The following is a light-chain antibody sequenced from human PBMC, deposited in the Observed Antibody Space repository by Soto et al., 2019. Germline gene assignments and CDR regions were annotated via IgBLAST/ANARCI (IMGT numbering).Light chain of an antibody. CDR1: SSDVGGYNY. Sequence: QSALTQPASVSGSPGQSITISCTGTSSDVGGYNYVSWYQQLPGKAPKLMIYDVSNRPSGVSNRFSGSKSGNTASLTISGLQAEDEADYYCSSYTSSSTLFGTGTKVTV. V-gene: IGLV2-14*01. J-gene: IGLJ1*01. CDR3: SSYTSSSTL. CDR2: DVS.